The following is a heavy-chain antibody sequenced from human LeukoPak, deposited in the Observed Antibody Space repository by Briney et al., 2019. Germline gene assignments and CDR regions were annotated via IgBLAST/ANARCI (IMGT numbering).Heavy chain of an antibody. D-gene: IGHD3-3*01. Sequence: GGSLRLSCAASGFTFSSYAMSWVRQAPGKGLEWVSAISGSGGSTYYADSVKGRFTISRDNSKNTLYLQMYSLRAEDTAVYYCAKDHGYDFWSGYYQGWGQGTLVTVSS. CDR3: AKDHGYDFWSGYYQG. CDR2: ISGSGGST. CDR1: GFTFSSYA. J-gene: IGHJ4*02. V-gene: IGHV3-23*01.